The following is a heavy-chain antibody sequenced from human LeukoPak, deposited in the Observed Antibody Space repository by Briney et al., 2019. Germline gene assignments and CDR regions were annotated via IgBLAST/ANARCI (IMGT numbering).Heavy chain of an antibody. J-gene: IGHJ4*02. CDR3: VRGGSYFDY. CDR1: GFTFDDYA. Sequence: PGGSLRLSCAASGFTFDDYAMHWVRQVPGKGLEWLSVISSDGGGISYAASVKGRLTISRDNSKNSQYLQMNSLTTEDTAFYYCVRGGSYFDYWGQGTLVTVSS. V-gene: IGHV3-43D*03. CDR2: ISSDGGGI. D-gene: IGHD1-26*01.